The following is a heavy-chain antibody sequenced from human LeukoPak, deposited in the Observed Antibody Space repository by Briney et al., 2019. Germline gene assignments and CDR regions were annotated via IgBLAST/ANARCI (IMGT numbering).Heavy chain of an antibody. D-gene: IGHD6-13*01. CDR3: ASASSHRIAAGGDY. CDR1: GFTFSNYW. V-gene: IGHV3-74*01. J-gene: IGHJ4*02. CDR2: INSDGSSR. Sequence: GGSLRLSCAASGFTFSNYWGHWVRQGPGEGLVWVSRINSDGSSRNYADSVKGRFTISRDNAKNTLYLQMNSLRAEDTAVYYCASASSHRIAAGGDYWGQGILVTVSS.